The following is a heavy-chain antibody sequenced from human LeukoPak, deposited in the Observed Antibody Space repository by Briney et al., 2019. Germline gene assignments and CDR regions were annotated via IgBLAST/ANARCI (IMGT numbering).Heavy chain of an antibody. V-gene: IGHV3-53*01. D-gene: IGHD6-13*01. Sequence: GGSLRLSCAASGFTVSSNYMSWVRQAPGKGLEWVSVIYSGGSTYYADSVKGRSTISRDNSKNTLYLQMNSLRAEDTAVYYCARGLYSSSWYLGYWGQGTLVTVSS. CDR1: GFTVSSNY. CDR2: IYSGGST. CDR3: ARGLYSSSWYLGY. J-gene: IGHJ4*02.